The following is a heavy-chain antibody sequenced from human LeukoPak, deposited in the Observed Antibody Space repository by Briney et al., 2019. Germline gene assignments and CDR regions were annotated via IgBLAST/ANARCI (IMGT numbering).Heavy chain of an antibody. J-gene: IGHJ4*02. V-gene: IGHV3-20*04. CDR1: GSTFDDYG. D-gene: IGHD2-8*01. CDR2: INWNGGST. CDR3: ARVSCPNGVCYKIRAAGFDY. Sequence: GGSLRLSCAASGSTFDDYGMSWVRQAPGKGLEWVSGINWNGGSTGYADSVKGRFTISRDNANNSLYLQMNSMRAEDTALYYCARVSCPNGVCYKIRAAGFDYWGQGTLVTVSS.